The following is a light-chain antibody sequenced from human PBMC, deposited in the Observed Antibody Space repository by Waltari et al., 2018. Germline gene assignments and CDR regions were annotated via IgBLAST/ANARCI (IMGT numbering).Light chain of an antibody. CDR1: SSDVGGYNY. CDR2: DVT. J-gene: IGLJ2*01. V-gene: IGLV2-11*01. Sequence: QSALTQPRSVSGSPGPSVTISCTGTSSDVGGYNYVSWYQQHPGKAPKLIMYDVTKRPSGVPDRFSGSKSGNTASLTISGLQAEDEADYYCCSYGGSYSFVVFGGGTKLTVL. CDR3: CSYGGSYSFVV.